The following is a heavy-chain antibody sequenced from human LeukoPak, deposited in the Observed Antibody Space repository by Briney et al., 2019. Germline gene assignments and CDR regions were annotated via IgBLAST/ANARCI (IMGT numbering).Heavy chain of an antibody. CDR1: GGSISSSNW. D-gene: IGHD2-15*01. Sequence: SETLSLTCAVSGGSISSSNWWSWVRQSPGKGLEWIGEIYHSGTTNYNPSLKSRVTISVDKSKNQFSLKLSSVTAADMAVYYCARARGTATLDYWGQGTLVTVSS. J-gene: IGHJ4*02. V-gene: IGHV4-4*02. CDR3: ARARGTATLDY. CDR2: IYHSGTT.